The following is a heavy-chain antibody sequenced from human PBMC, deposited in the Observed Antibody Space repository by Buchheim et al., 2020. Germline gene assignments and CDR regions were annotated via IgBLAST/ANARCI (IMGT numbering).Heavy chain of an antibody. Sequence: QVQLVQSGAEVKKPGASVKVSCKASGYTFTSYDINWVRQATGQGLEWMGWMNPNSGNTGYAQKFQGRVTMTRNTSIGTAYMELSSLRSEDTAVYYCARVSQTYYDFWSGYSDWFDPRGQGTL. CDR1: GYTFTSYD. CDR3: ARVSQTYYDFWSGYSDWFDP. D-gene: IGHD3-3*01. V-gene: IGHV1-8*01. J-gene: IGHJ5*02. CDR2: MNPNSGNT.